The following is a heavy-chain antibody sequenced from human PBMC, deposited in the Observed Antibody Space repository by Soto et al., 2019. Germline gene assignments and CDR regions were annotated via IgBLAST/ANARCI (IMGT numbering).Heavy chain of an antibody. D-gene: IGHD3-16*01. CDR2: ISPGSRYP. Sequence: QVQLVESGGGLVTPGGSLRLSCASSGFTFSDYYMSWIRQAPGKGLEWLSYISPGSRYPAYADSVKGRFTISRDNARRSLSLQMNSLTVDDTAIYYCARKHLRDYIRWSLDPWGQGTLVTVSS. V-gene: IGHV3-11*06. CDR1: GFTFSDYY. CDR3: ARKHLRDYIRWSLDP. J-gene: IGHJ5*02.